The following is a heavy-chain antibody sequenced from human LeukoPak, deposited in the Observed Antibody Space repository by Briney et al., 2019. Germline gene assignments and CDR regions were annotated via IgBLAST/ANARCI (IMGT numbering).Heavy chain of an antibody. CDR1: GFTFSSYA. J-gene: IGHJ4*02. CDR3: AKDVLYCSGGSCEDY. Sequence: GSLRLSCAASGFTFSSYAMSWVRQAPGKGLEWVSAISGSGGSTYYADSVKGRFTISRDNSKNTLYLQMNSLRAEDTAVYYCAKDVLYCSGGSCEDYWGQGTLVTVSS. CDR2: ISGSGGST. D-gene: IGHD2-15*01. V-gene: IGHV3-23*01.